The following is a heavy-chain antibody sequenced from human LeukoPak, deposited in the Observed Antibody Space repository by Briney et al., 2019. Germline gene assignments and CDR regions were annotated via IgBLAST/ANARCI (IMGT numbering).Heavy chain of an antibody. CDR2: IYYSGST. CDR3: ARVYEGCSSTSCYDWFDP. Sequence: SQTLSLTCTVSGGSISSGGYYWGWIRQPPGKGLEWLGNIYYSGSTYYNPSLKSRVTIFVDTSKNQFSLRLRSVTAADTAVYYCARVYEGCSSTSCYDWFDPWGQGTLVTVSS. CDR1: GGSISSGGYY. V-gene: IGHV4-39*07. D-gene: IGHD2-2*01. J-gene: IGHJ5*02.